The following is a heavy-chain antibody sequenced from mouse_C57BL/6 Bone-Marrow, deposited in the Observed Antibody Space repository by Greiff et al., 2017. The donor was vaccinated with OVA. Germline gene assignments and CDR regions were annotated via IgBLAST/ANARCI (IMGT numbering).Heavy chain of an antibody. J-gene: IGHJ4*01. CDR1: GYTFTNYW. Sequence: QVQLQQSGAELVRPGTSVKMSCKASGYTFTNYWIGWAKQRPGHGLEWIGDIYPGGGYTNYNEKFKGKATLTADKSSSTAYMQFSSLTSEASAIYYCARRTLYYGSSWGAMDYWGQGTSVTVSS. CDR3: ARRTLYYGSSWGAMDY. CDR2: IYPGGGYT. V-gene: IGHV1-63*01. D-gene: IGHD1-1*01.